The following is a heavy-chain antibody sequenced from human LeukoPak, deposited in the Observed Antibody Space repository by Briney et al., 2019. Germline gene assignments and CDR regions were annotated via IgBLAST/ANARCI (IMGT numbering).Heavy chain of an antibody. CDR1: GFTFSSYA. J-gene: IGHJ6*04. CDR2: ISYDGSNK. V-gene: IGHV3-30*04. Sequence: AGGSLRLSCAASGFTFSSYAMHWVRQAPGKGLEWVAIISYDGSNKYYADSVKGRFTISRDNAKNTVYLEMNSLRAEDTAVYYCARAWDVWGKGTTVTISS. CDR3: ARAWDV.